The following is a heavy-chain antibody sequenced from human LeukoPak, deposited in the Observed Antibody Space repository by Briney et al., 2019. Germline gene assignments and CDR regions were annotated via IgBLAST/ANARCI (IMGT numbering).Heavy chain of an antibody. D-gene: IGHD3-22*01. CDR3: ARGLRHYYDSSGYYPDAFDI. V-gene: IGHV1-8*01. Sequence: GASVKVSCKASGYTFTSYDINWVRQATGQGLEWMGWMNPNSGNTGYAQRFQVRVTMTRNTSISTAYMELSSLRSEDTAVYYCARGLRHYYDSSGYYPDAFDIWGQGTMVTVSS. J-gene: IGHJ3*02. CDR1: GYTFTSYD. CDR2: MNPNSGNT.